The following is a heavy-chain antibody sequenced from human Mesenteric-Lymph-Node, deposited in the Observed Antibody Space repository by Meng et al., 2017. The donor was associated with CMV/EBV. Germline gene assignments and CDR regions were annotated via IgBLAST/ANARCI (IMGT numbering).Heavy chain of an antibody. J-gene: IGHJ6*02. Sequence: GESLKISCAASGFIVNHYWISWVRQAPGKGLEWVSVIYSGGSTYYADSVKGRFTISRDSSKNTLSLQMNSLRAEDTAVYYCARVSGDLGRGMDVWGQGTTVTVSS. CDR1: GFIVNHYW. V-gene: IGHV3-66*02. CDR3: ARVSGDLGRGMDV. D-gene: IGHD7-27*01. CDR2: IYSGGST.